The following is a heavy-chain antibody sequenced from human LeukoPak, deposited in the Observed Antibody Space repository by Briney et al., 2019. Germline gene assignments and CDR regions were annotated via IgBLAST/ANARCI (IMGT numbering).Heavy chain of an antibody. Sequence: GSSVKVSCKASGGTFSSYAISWVRQAPGQGLEWMGRIIPILGIANYAQKFQGRVTITADKSTSTAHMELSSLRSEDTAVYYCARAETPTYYYDSSGYSFDYWGQGTLVTVSS. CDR1: GGTFSSYA. D-gene: IGHD3-22*01. CDR2: IIPILGIA. CDR3: ARAETPTYYYDSSGYSFDY. J-gene: IGHJ4*02. V-gene: IGHV1-69*04.